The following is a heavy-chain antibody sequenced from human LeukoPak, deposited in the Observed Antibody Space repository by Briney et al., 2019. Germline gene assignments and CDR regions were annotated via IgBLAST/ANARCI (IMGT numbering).Heavy chain of an antibody. V-gene: IGHV4-61*02. CDR2: IYTSGST. Sequence: SETLSLTCTVSGGSISSGSYYWSWIRQPAGKGLEWIGRIYTSGSTNYNPSLKSRVTISVDTSKNQFSLKLSSVTAADTAVYYCARYPKWPYYYDSSGTDAFDIWGQGTMVTVSS. D-gene: IGHD3-22*01. CDR3: ARYPKWPYYYDSSGTDAFDI. J-gene: IGHJ3*02. CDR1: GGSISSGSYY.